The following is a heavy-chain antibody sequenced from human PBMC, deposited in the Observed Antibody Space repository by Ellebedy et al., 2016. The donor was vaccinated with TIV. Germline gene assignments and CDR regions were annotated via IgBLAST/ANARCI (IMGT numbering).Heavy chain of an antibody. CDR2: IYTVGDT. CDR1: GFIVSGKY. D-gene: IGHD4-17*01. CDR3: ATDPDGVYGETAAY. Sequence: GESLKISCTVSGFIVSGKYMNWVRQAPGKGLEWVSVIYTVGDTYYADSVKGRFTVTRDISKNTLYLQMHSLRAEDTAVYYCATDPDGVYGETAAYWGRGTLVTVSS. V-gene: IGHV3-53*01. J-gene: IGHJ4*02.